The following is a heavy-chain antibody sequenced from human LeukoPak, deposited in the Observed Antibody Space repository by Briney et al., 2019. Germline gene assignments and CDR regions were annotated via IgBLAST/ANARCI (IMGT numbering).Heavy chain of an antibody. D-gene: IGHD2-2*01. CDR1: GFTFGDYA. Sequence: GASLRLSCTASGFTFGDYAMSWVRQAPGKGLEWVGFIRSKAYGGTTEYAASVKGRFTISRDDSKSIAYLQMNSLKTEDTAVYYCTSLEVLPGYYYMDVWGKGTTVTVSS. CDR3: TSLEVLPGYYYMDV. V-gene: IGHV3-49*04. J-gene: IGHJ6*03. CDR2: IRSKAYGGTT.